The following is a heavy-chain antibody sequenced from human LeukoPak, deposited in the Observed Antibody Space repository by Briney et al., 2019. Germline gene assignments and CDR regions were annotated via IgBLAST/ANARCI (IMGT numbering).Heavy chain of an antibody. J-gene: IGHJ4*02. V-gene: IGHV3-15*01. CDR3: AAFSKGF. CDR1: GIAFSDVW. Sequence: GGSLRLSCAASGIAFSDVWMSWVRQAPGKGLEWVGRIKSKADGGTTDYAAPVKGRFSISGDDSKNTVYLQMDSLEAEDTAVYYCAAFSKGFWGQGTLVTVSS. CDR2: IKSKADGGTT.